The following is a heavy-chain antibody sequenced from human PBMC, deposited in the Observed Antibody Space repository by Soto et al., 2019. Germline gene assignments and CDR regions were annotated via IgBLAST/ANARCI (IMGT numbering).Heavy chain of an antibody. V-gene: IGHV3-9*01. D-gene: IGHD2-15*01. CDR2: ISWNSGSI. J-gene: IGHJ3*02. Sequence: GGSLRLSCAASGFTFDDYAMHWVRQAPGKGLEWVSGISWNSGSIGYADSVKGRFTISRDNAKNSLYLQMNSLRAEDTALYYCAKGVVAATHDAFDIWGQGTMVTVSS. CDR1: GFTFDDYA. CDR3: AKGVVAATHDAFDI.